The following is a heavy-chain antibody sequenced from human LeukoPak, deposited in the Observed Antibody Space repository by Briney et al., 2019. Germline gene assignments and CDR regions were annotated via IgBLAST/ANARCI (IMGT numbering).Heavy chain of an antibody. CDR3: ARAGGPGTVDS. CDR1: GFTFSSYW. Sequence: GGSLRLSCAASGFTFSSYWMSWVRQAPGKGLEWVANINEGGSEKFYVDSVEGRFTISRDNAKNTLYLQMNTLRADDTAFYYCARAGGPGTVDSWGQGTLVTVSS. D-gene: IGHD1-1*01. CDR2: INEGGSEK. V-gene: IGHV3-7*01. J-gene: IGHJ4*02.